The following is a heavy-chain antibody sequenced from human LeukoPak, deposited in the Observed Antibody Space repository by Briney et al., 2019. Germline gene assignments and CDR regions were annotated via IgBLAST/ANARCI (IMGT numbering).Heavy chain of an antibody. CDR3: ARSWGSSSWNFDS. CDR1: GGSISGYY. V-gene: IGHV4-59*01. CDR2: IYYSGST. D-gene: IGHD6-13*01. Sequence: SETLSLTCTVSGGSISGYYWSWIRQPPGKGLEWLGYIYYSGSTNYNPSLKSRVTISVDTSKKQFSLKLSSVTAADTAVYYCARSWGSSSWNFDSWGQGTLATVSS. J-gene: IGHJ4*02.